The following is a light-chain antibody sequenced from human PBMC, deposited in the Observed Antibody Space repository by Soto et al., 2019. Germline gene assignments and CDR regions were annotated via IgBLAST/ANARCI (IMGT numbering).Light chain of an antibody. CDR2: KAS. V-gene: IGKV1-5*03. CDR3: QQYQTFWT. J-gene: IGKJ1*01. CDR1: QSVSFW. Sequence: DIQMTQSPSSLAASVGDRVTITCRASQSVSFWLAWYQQKPGKAPKLLIYKASTLESGVPSRFSGGGFGTEFTLTISSLQPDDYATYYCQQYQTFWTFGQGTTVDIK.